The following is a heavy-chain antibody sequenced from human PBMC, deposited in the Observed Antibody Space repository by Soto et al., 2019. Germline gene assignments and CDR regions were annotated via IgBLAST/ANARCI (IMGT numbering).Heavy chain of an antibody. D-gene: IGHD6-6*01. CDR3: ARDYPEYSSSVGVFDY. J-gene: IGHJ4*02. CDR2: IWYDGSNK. V-gene: IGHV3-33*01. Sequence: PGGSLRLSCAASGFTFSSYGMHWVRQAPGKGLEWVAVIWYDGSNKYYADSVKGRFTISRDNSKNTLYLQMNSLRAEDTAVYYCARDYPEYSSSVGVFDYWGQGTLVTVSS. CDR1: GFTFSSYG.